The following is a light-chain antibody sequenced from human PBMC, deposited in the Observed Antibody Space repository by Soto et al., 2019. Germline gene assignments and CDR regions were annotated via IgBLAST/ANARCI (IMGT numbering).Light chain of an antibody. J-gene: IGKJ2*01. CDR3: QQYGRSPPT. V-gene: IGKV3-20*01. CDR2: GAS. Sequence: EVVLTQSPGTLSLSPGETATLSCRASQSVTTNFLAWYQQKPGQAPRVLIYGASTRASGIPDRFSGSGSGTDFTLTISELEPEDLAVYCCQQYGRSPPTFGQGTKLEIK. CDR1: QSVTTNF.